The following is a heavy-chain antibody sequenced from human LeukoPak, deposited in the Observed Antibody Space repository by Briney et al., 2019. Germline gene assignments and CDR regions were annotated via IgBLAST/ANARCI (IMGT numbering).Heavy chain of an antibody. Sequence: PSETLSLTCTVSGGSISSYYWSWIRQPAGKGLEWIGRIYTSGSTTYNPSLKSRVTISGDTSENQFSLRLSSVTAADTAVYYCARASYSYDISGWVPFDYWGQGTLVTVSS. D-gene: IGHD3-22*01. V-gene: IGHV4-4*07. CDR1: GGSISSYY. CDR2: IYTSGST. CDR3: ARASYSYDISGWVPFDY. J-gene: IGHJ4*02.